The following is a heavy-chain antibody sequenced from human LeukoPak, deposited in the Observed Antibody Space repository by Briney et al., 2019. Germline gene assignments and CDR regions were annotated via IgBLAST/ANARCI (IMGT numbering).Heavy chain of an antibody. CDR3: ARIVGTSMVIHYYYMDV. V-gene: IGHV3-21*01. J-gene: IGHJ6*03. CDR1: GLSLSGYS. CDR2: ISSSSAYI. D-gene: IGHD5-18*01. Sequence: GGSLRLSCEASGLSLSGYSMNWVRQAPGKGLEWVSSISSSSAYIYYADSVKGRFTISRDNAKNSFYLQMNSLRAEDTAVYYCARIVGTSMVIHYYYMDVWGKGTTVTVSS.